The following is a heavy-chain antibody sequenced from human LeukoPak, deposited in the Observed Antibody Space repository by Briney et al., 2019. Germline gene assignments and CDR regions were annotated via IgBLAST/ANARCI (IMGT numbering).Heavy chain of an antibody. D-gene: IGHD4-17*01. CDR1: GGSISSYY. V-gene: IGHV4-59*01. CDR3: ARELGYGDYSYFDY. J-gene: IGHJ4*02. Sequence: PSETLSLTCTVSGGSISSYYWSWIRQPPGKGLEWIGYIYYSGSTNYNPPLKSRVTISVDTSKNQFSLKLSSVTAADTAVYYCARELGYGDYSYFDYWGQGTLVTVSS. CDR2: IYYSGST.